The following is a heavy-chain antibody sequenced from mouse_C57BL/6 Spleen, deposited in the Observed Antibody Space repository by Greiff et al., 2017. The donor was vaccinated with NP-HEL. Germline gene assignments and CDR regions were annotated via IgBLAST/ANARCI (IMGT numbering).Heavy chain of an antibody. CDR1: GYTFTDYY. J-gene: IGHJ1*03. D-gene: IGHD2-3*01. CDR2: INPYNGGT. V-gene: IGHV1-19*01. CDR3: ARSHDGYYGGYFDV. Sequence: EVQLQQSGPVLVKPGASVKMSCKASGYTFTDYYMNWVKQSHGKSLEWIGVINPYNGGTSYNQKFKGKATLTVDKSSSTAYMELNSLTSEDSAVYYCARSHDGYYGGYFDVWGTGTTVTVSS.